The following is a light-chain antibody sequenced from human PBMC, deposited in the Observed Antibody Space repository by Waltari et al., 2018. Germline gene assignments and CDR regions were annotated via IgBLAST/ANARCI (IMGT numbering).Light chain of an antibody. Sequence: QSVLTQPPSASGTLGQRVTISCSGSSSNIGSNVVSWYQQVPGTAPRLLIHRTQQGPSGVTDRFSGSESGTSASLAIGGLQAADEADYYWSAWDDSLNGPVVFGGGTKVTVL. CDR2: RTQ. J-gene: IGLJ2*01. CDR1: SSNIGSNV. V-gene: IGLV1-44*01. CDR3: SAWDDSLNGPVV.